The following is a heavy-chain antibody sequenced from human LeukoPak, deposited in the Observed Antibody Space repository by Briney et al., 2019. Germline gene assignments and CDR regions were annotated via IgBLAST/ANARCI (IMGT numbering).Heavy chain of an antibody. Sequence: PSETLSLTCTVSGGSVSPYFWSWIRQSPGKGLECIGYIHASGRTKYNPSLESRVSISIDTSKNQFSLKLSSVTAADTAVYYCARGRYCSADICSGGDAFDIWGQGTMVSVSS. D-gene: IGHD2-15*01. J-gene: IGHJ3*02. V-gene: IGHV4-4*09. CDR3: ARGRYCSADICSGGDAFDI. CDR1: GGSVSPYF. CDR2: IHASGRT.